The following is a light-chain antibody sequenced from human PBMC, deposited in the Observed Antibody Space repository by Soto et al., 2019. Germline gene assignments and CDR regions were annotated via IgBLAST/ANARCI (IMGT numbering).Light chain of an antibody. CDR3: QQYNNLWT. V-gene: IGKV3-15*01. J-gene: IGKJ1*01. CDR1: QSVSSN. Sequence: EIVMTQSPATLSVSPGERATLSCRASQSVSSNLAWYQQKPGQAPRLLIYDASTRATGVPGRFSGRGSRTEFTLSISSLQSEDFAVYYCQQYNNLWTFGQGTKV. CDR2: DAS.